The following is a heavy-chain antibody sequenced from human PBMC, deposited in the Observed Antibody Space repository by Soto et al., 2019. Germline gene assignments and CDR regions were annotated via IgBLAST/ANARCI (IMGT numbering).Heavy chain of an antibody. V-gene: IGHV4-34*01. CDR2: INHSGST. CDR3: ARGGIQLWFYYYYGMDV. J-gene: IGHJ6*02. Sequence: SETLSLTCAVYGGSFSGYYWSWICKPPGKGLEWIGEINHSGSTNYNPSLKSRVTISVDTSKNQFSLKLSSVTAADTAVYYCARGGIQLWFYYYYGMDVWGQGTTVTVPS. D-gene: IGHD5-18*01. CDR1: GGSFSGYY.